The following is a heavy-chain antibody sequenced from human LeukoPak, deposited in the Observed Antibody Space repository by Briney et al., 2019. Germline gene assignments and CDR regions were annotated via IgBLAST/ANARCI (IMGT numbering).Heavy chain of an antibody. V-gene: IGHV3-7*04. CDR1: GFTFSSYW. D-gene: IGHD6-13*01. J-gene: IGHJ3*02. CDR3: ASDPHYSSSWLVAFDI. Sequence: GGSLRLSCAAPGFTFSSYWMSWVRQAPGKGLEWVANIKQDGSEKYYVDSVKGRFTISRDNAKNSLYLQMNSLRADDTAVYYCASDPHYSSSWLVAFDIWGQGTMVTVSS. CDR2: IKQDGSEK.